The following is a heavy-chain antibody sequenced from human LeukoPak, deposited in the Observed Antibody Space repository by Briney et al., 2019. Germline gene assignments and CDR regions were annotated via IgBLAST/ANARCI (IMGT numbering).Heavy chain of an antibody. CDR3: AIGGEMATIYEYFQH. Sequence: GSLRLSCAASGFTFSSYAMSWVRQAPGKGLEWVSAISGSGGSTYYADSVKGRFTISRDNSKNTLYLQMDSLRAEDTAVYYCAIGGEMATIYEYFQHWGQGTLVTVSS. J-gene: IGHJ1*01. V-gene: IGHV3-23*01. D-gene: IGHD5-24*01. CDR2: ISGSGGST. CDR1: GFTFSSYA.